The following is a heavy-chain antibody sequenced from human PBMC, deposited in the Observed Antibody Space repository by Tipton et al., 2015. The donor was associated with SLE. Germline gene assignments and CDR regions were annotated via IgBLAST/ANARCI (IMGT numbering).Heavy chain of an antibody. CDR1: GGSISSHY. J-gene: IGHJ6*02. D-gene: IGHD3-10*01. CDR2: IYYSGST. V-gene: IGHV4-59*11. Sequence: TLSLTCTVSGGSISSHYWSWIRQPPGKGLEWIGYIYYSGSTNYNPSLKSRVTISVDTSKNQFSLKLTSVTAADTAVYYCARYSGDYYYYGMDVWGQGTTVTVSS. CDR3: ARYSGDYYYYGMDV.